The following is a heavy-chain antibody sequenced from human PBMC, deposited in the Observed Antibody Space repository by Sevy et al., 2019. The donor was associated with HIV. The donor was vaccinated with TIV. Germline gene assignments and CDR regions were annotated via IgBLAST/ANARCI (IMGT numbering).Heavy chain of an antibody. CDR2: ISGSGSST. Sequence: GGSLRLSCTTSGFTFRIYAMSWVRQAPGKGLEWVSAISGSGSSTYYADSVKGRFTISRDNSKNTLYLQMNSLRAEDTAVYYCARQRDAFDIWGQGTMVTVSS. J-gene: IGHJ3*02. CDR1: GFTFRIYA. V-gene: IGHV3-23*01. CDR3: ARQRDAFDI.